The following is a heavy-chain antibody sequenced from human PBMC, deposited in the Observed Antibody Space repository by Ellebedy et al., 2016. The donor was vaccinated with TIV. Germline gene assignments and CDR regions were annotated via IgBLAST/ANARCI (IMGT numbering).Heavy chain of an antibody. CDR1: GYTFTNHW. V-gene: IGHV5-51*01. J-gene: IGHJ4*02. Sequence: GGSLRLXXETSGYTFTNHWIAWVRQLPGKGLEWMGFVYPGDSDTRYRTSFQGQVTISSDKSINTAYLQWSSLKASDTAIYFCARLRDALADELDYWGQGTLVTVSS. CDR3: ARLRDALADELDY. CDR2: VYPGDSDT. D-gene: IGHD6-19*01.